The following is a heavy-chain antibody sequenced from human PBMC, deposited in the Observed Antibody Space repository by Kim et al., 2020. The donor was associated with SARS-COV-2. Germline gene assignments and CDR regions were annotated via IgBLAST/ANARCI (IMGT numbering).Heavy chain of an antibody. D-gene: IGHD4-17*01. CDR2: IYPGDSDT. V-gene: IGHV5-51*01. CDR1: GYSFTSYW. CDR3: ARGLTTVTTWSYYGMDV. Sequence: GESLKISCKGSGYSFTSYWIGWVRQMPGKGLEWMGIIYPGDSDTRYSPSFQGQVTISAEKSISTAYLQWSSLKASDTAMYYCARGLTTVTTWSYYGMDVWGQGTTVTVSS. J-gene: IGHJ6*02.